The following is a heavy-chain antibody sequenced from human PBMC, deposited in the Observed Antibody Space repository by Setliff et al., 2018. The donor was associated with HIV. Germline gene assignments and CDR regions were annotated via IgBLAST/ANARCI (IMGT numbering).Heavy chain of an antibody. D-gene: IGHD4-17*01. Sequence: ASVKVSCKASGYTFTDYYIHWVRQAPGRGLEWIGWIYPNTGGTNYAQKFQGRVTMTRDTSISTAYMELSRLTSDDTAIYYCTRSTTADWGQGTMVTVSS. CDR1: GYTFTDYY. CDR2: IYPNTGGT. J-gene: IGHJ4*02. CDR3: TRSTTAD. V-gene: IGHV1-2*02.